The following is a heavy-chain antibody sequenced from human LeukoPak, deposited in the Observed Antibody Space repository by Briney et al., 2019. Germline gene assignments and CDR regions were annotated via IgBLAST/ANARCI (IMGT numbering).Heavy chain of an antibody. J-gene: IGHJ4*02. CDR1: GFTFTNFA. D-gene: IGHD6-19*01. CDR2: ISGSGDST. V-gene: IGHV3-23*01. Sequence: GGSLRLSCAASGFTFTNFAMSWVRQAPGKGLEWVSTISGSGDSTYYADSVKGRFTISRDNSKNTLYLQMNSLRAEDTAIYYCAKDKYNSGHINDYWGQGTLVTVSS. CDR3: AKDKYNSGHINDY.